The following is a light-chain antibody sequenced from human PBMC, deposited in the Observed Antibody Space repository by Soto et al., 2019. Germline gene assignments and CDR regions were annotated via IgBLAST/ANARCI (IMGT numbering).Light chain of an antibody. J-gene: IGLJ2*01. CDR3: GALDNSLAGGV. CDR1: SSNIGSNY. CDR2: ENY. Sequence: QSVLTQPPSVSAAPGQKVTISCSGSSSNIGSNYVSWYQQLPGAAPKLLIYENYERPSGIPDRFSGSKSGTSATLGITGLESGDEADYYCGALDNSLAGGVFGGGTKGTVL. V-gene: IGLV1-51*02.